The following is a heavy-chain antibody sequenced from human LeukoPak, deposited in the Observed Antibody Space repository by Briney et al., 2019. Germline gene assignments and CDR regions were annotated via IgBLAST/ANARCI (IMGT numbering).Heavy chain of an antibody. CDR1: GGSISSSNW. D-gene: IGHD3-10*01. CDR3: ASAPYYYGSGSYLYYFDY. Sequence: PSETLSLTCAVSGGSISSSNWWSWVRPPPGKGLEWIGEIYHSGSTNYNPSLKSRVTISVDKSKNQFSLKLSSATAADTAVYYCASAPYYYGSGSYLYYFDYWGQGTLVTVSS. J-gene: IGHJ4*02. CDR2: IYHSGST. V-gene: IGHV4-4*02.